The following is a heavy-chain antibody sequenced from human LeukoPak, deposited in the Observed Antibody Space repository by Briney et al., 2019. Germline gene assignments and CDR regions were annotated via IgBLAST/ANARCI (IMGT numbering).Heavy chain of an antibody. D-gene: IGHD2-2*01. V-gene: IGHV4-34*01. J-gene: IGHJ6*02. CDR3: ARGYCSSTSCHYYYGMDV. Sequence: SETLSLTSAVYGGSFSGYYWSWIRQPPGKGLEWIGEINHSGSTNYNPSLKSRATISVDTSKNQFSLKLSSVTAADTAVYYCARGYCSSTSCHYYYGMDVWGQGTTVTVSS. CDR1: GGSFSGYY. CDR2: INHSGST.